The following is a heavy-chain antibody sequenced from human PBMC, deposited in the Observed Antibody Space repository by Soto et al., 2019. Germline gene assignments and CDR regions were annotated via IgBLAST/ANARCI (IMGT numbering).Heavy chain of an antibody. CDR2: ISSSGSTI. CDR1: GFTFSSYS. J-gene: IGHJ4*02. CDR3: ARAGYRSVDY. V-gene: IGHV3-48*02. D-gene: IGHD3-3*01. Sequence: EVQLVESGGGLVQPGGSLRLSCAASGFTFSSYSMNWVRQAPGKGLEWVSYISSSGSTIYYADSVRGRFTISRDNAKNSLYLPMNSLRDEDTAVYYCARAGYRSVDYWGQGTLVTVSS.